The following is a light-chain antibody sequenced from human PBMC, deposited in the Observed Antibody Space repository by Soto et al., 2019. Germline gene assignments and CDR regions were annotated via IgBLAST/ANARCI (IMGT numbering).Light chain of an antibody. CDR3: QQYFSYPYT. J-gene: IGKJ2*01. V-gene: IGKV1-8*01. Sequence: AIRMTQSPSSFSASTGDRVTITCRASQDISSDLAWYQQKVGKAPKLLIYAAANLQRGAPSRFSGSGSGTDFTLTISRLQSEDFATYYCQQYFSYPYTFGQGTKLDI. CDR2: AAA. CDR1: QDISSD.